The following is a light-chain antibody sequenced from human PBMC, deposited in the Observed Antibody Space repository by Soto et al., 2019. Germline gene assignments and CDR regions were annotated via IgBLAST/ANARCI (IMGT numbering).Light chain of an antibody. V-gene: IGKV1-13*02. Sequence: GDRVTITCRASQGISSALAWYQQKPGKAPKLLIYDASRLESGVPSRFSGSGSGTDFTLTISSLQPEDFATYYCQQSYSTPRTFGQGTKVEIK. CDR2: DAS. J-gene: IGKJ1*01. CDR3: QQSYSTPRT. CDR1: QGISSA.